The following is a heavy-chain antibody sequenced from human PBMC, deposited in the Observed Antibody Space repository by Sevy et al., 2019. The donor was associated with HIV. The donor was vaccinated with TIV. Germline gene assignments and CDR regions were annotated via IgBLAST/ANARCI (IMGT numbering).Heavy chain of an antibody. CDR2: IKQEGSEI. J-gene: IGHJ4*02. CDR3: ASLLGTSTTFDH. Sequence: GGSLRLSCVASGFTFSFIWMAWVRQAPGKGLEWVANIKQEGSEINYVDSVKGRFTVSRDTARNSLYLQMNSLRAEDTAVYYCASLLGTSTTFDHWGQGTLVTVSS. D-gene: IGHD7-27*01. V-gene: IGHV3-7*01. CDR1: GFTFSFIW.